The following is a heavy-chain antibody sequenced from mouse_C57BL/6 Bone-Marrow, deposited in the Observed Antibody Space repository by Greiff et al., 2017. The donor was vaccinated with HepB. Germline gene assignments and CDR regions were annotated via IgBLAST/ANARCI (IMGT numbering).Heavy chain of an antibody. V-gene: IGHV1-81*01. CDR1: GYTFTSYG. Sequence: VNVVESGAELARPGASVKLSCKASGYTFTSYGISWVKQRTGQGLEWIGEIYPRSGNTYYNEKFKGKATLTADKSSSTAYMELRSLTSEDSAVYFCARHPFAYWGQGTLVTVSA. CDR3: ARHPFAY. CDR2: IYPRSGNT. J-gene: IGHJ3*01.